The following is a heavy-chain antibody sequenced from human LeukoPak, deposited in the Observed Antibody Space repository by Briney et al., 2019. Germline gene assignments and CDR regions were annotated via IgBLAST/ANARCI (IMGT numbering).Heavy chain of an antibody. V-gene: IGHV1-8*01. Sequence: GASVKVSCKASGYTFTSYDINWVRQATGQGLEWMGWMNPNSGNTGYAQKFQGRVTMTRNTSISTAYMELSSLRSEDTAVYYCARSFCSSTSCYDAFDIWGRGTMVTVSS. J-gene: IGHJ3*02. D-gene: IGHD2-2*01. CDR2: MNPNSGNT. CDR1: GYTFTSYD. CDR3: ARSFCSSTSCYDAFDI.